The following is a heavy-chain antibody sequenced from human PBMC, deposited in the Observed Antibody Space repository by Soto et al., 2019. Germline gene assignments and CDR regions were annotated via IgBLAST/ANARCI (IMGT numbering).Heavy chain of an antibody. Sequence: TLSLPSTVSSGSISTDRHYWTWIRQYPGKVLQWIGYIYYSGKTYYNPSLKSRVTISVDTSNNQFSLKMSSLTDADTAIYYCAREAPMDKKTVLYYVMDFWGQGTTVTVSS. J-gene: IGHJ6*02. CDR3: AREAPMDKKTVLYYVMDF. D-gene: IGHD2-2*03. V-gene: IGHV4-31*03. CDR2: IYYSGKT. CDR1: SGSISTDRHY.